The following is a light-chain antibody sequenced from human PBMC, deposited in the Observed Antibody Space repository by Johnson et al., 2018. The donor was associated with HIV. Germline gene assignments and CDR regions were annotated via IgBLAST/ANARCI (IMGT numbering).Light chain of an antibody. CDR3: GTWDSSLSALYV. J-gene: IGLJ1*01. Sequence: QSVLTQPPSVSAAPGQKVNISCSGGSSNIGNNYVSWYQQLPGTAPKLLIYENNKRPSGIPDRFSGSKSGTSATLGITGLQTGDEADYYCGTWDSSLSALYVFGTGTRLTVL. CDR1: SSNIGNNY. V-gene: IGLV1-51*02. CDR2: ENN.